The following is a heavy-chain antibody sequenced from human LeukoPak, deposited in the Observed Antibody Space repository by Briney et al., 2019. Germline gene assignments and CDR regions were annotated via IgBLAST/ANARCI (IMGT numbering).Heavy chain of an antibody. CDR3: AKGAGWYNY. J-gene: IGHJ4*02. Sequence: SETLSLTCTVSGDSITTYYWSWIRQPPGKGLEWIGFIIYSGSSTYSPSLKSRVAMSMDTSNNQFSLKLSSVTAADTAVYYRAKGAGWYNYWGQGTLVTVSS. CDR2: IIYSGSS. V-gene: IGHV4-59*01. D-gene: IGHD6-19*01. CDR1: GDSITTYY.